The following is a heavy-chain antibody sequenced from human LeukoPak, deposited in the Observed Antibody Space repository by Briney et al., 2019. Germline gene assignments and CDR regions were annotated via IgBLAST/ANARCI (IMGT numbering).Heavy chain of an antibody. CDR3: ARSGVVTAIRRYYFDY. V-gene: IGHV3-21*01. J-gene: IGHJ4*02. CDR2: ISSTSSYI. D-gene: IGHD2-21*02. Sequence: GGSLRLSSAHSGFTFSSSSMNWGRQAPEEGLGCGSYISSTSSYIDDADSLKGRFTIARDNAKNSMYMQMISLKVEDTAVYYWARSGVVTAIRRYYFDYRGQGTLVTVSS. CDR1: GFTFSSSS.